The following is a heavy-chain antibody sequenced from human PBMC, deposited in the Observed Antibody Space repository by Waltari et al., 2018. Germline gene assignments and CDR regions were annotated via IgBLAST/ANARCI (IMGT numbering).Heavy chain of an antibody. CDR2: INHSPNS. J-gene: IGHJ6*02. CDR1: GGSLRGYY. Sequence: QVHLQQWGAGLLRPSETLSLICAVYGGSLRGYYWGWIRQPPGKGLEWIGEINHSPNSNYNPSLRSRVHMSIDTSQNQFSLQLTSVTAADTGVYYCGRLEDCTGPGGNCYSGAPFAVDVWGQGTTVTVPS. D-gene: IGHD2-8*02. CDR3: GRLEDCTGPGGNCYSGAPFAVDV. V-gene: IGHV4-34*01.